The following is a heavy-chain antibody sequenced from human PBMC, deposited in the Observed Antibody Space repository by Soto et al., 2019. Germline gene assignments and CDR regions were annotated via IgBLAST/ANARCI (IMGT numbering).Heavy chain of an antibody. CDR2: IYYSGST. V-gene: IGHV4-39*01. CDR3: ARRARGSSFDP. Sequence: QLQLQESGPGLVKPSETLSLTCTVSGGSISSSSYYWGWIRQPPGKGLEWIGSIYYSGSTYYNPSLKSRVTISVDTSKNQFSLKLSSVTAADTAVYYCARRARGSSFDPWGQGTLVTVSS. CDR1: GGSISSSSYY. J-gene: IGHJ5*02. D-gene: IGHD1-26*01.